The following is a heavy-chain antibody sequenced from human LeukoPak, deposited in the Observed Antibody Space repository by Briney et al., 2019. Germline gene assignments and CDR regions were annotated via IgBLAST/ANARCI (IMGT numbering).Heavy chain of an antibody. CDR1: GYTFTSYG. D-gene: IGHD3-22*01. V-gene: IGHV1-18*01. J-gene: IGHJ6*02. Sequence: GASVKVSCKASGYTFTSYGISWVRQAPGQGLEWMGWISAYNGNTNYAQKLQGRVTMTTDTSTSTAYLELRSLRSDDTAVYYCARVSTYHDSSGYYYGMDVWGQGTTVTVSS. CDR3: ARVSTYHDSSGYYYGMDV. CDR2: ISAYNGNT.